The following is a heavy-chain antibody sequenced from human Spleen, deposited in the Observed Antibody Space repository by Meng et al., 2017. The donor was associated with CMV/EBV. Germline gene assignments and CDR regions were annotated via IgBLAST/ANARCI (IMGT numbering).Heavy chain of an antibody. D-gene: IGHD3-16*02. CDR1: GFTFSSYE. V-gene: IGHV3-48*03. Sequence: GESLKISCAASGFTFSSYEMNWVRQAPGKGLEWVSYISSSGSTIYYADSVKGRFTISRDNARNSLYLQMNSLRADDTAVYYCARAKTEDVIPLYDGFDMWGQGTLVTVSS. J-gene: IGHJ3*02. CDR2: ISSSGSTI. CDR3: ARAKTEDVIPLYDGFDM.